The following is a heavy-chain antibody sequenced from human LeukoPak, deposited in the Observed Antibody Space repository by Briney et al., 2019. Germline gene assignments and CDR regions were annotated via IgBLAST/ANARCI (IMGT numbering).Heavy chain of an antibody. CDR3: ARSSRDGYNRAY. D-gene: IGHD5-24*01. J-gene: IGHJ4*02. CDR2: IRYDGSNK. V-gene: IGHV3-30*02. CDR1: GFTFSNFG. Sequence: GGSLRLSCAASGFTFSNFGMHWVRQAPGKWLEWVAFIRYDGSNKYYPDSVKGRFTISRDNSKNTLYLQMNSLRAEDTAVYYCARSSRDGYNRAYWGQGTLVTVSS.